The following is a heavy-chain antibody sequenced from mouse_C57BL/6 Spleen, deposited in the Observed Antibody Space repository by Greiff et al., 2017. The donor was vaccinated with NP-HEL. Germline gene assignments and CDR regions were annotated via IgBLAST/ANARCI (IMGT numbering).Heavy chain of an antibody. CDR3: ARGSNWDDFDY. CDR2: ISSGSSTI. V-gene: IGHV5-17*01. Sequence: DVHLVESGGGLVKPGGSLKLSCAASGFTFSDYGMHWVRQAPEKGLEWVAYISSGSSTIYYADTVKGRFTISRDNAKNTLFLQMTSLRSEDTAMYYCARGSNWDDFDYWGQGTTLTVSS. D-gene: IGHD4-1*01. J-gene: IGHJ2*01. CDR1: GFTFSDYG.